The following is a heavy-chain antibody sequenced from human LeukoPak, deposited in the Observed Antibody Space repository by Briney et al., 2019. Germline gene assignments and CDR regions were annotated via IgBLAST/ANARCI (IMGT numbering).Heavy chain of an antibody. V-gene: IGHV3-30*02. Sequence: GGSLRLSCAASGFTFSSYGMHWVRQAPGKGLEWVAFIRYDGSNKYYADSVKGRFTISRDNSKNTLYLQMNSLRAEDTAVYYCAKDIDYGDYGEYFDYRGQGTLVTVSS. CDR3: AKDIDYGDYGEYFDY. D-gene: IGHD4-17*01. CDR2: IRYDGSNK. CDR1: GFTFSSYG. J-gene: IGHJ4*02.